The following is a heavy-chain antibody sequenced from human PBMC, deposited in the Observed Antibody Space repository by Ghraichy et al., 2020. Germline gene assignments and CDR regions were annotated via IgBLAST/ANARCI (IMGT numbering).Heavy chain of an antibody. CDR2: IYYSGST. CDR1: GGPIRSSSYY. Sequence: SETLSLTCTVSGGPIRSSSYYWGWIRQPPGKGLEWIGGIYYSGSTYYNPSLKSRVTISVDTSKNQFSLKLSSVTAADTAVYYCARLTSGGTYDYWGQGTLVTVSS. CDR3: ARLTSGGTYDY. D-gene: IGHD1-26*01. V-gene: IGHV4-39*01. J-gene: IGHJ4*02.